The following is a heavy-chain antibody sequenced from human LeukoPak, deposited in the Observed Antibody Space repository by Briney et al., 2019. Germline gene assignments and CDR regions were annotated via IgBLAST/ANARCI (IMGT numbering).Heavy chain of an antibody. CDR2: IYYSGNT. V-gene: IGHV4-59*01. J-gene: IGHJ3*01. Sequence: SETLSLTCTVSGGSISSYYWSWIRQPPGKGLEWIGYIYYSGNTYYNPSLKSRVTISVDTSKNQFSLKVNSVTAADTAVYYCARTKPLGPFDFWGQGTLVTVSS. CDR3: ARTKPLGPFDF. CDR1: GGSISSYY.